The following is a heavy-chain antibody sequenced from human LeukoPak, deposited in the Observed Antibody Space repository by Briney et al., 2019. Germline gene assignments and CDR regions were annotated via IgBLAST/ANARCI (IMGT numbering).Heavy chain of an antibody. CDR3: ARDDGDYFDY. CDR1: GFTFSSYA. J-gene: IGHJ4*02. D-gene: IGHD4-17*01. V-gene: IGHV3-23*01. Sequence: GGSLRLSCAASGFTFSSYAMSWVRQAPGKGLEWVSAISGSGGSTSYAQKFQGRVTMTRDTSTSTVYMELSSLRSEDTAVYYCARDDGDYFDYWGQGTLVTVSS. CDR2: ISGSGGST.